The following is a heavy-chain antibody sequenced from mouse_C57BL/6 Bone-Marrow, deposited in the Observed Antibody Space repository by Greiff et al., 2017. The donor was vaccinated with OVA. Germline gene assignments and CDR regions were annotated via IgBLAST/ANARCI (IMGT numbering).Heavy chain of an antibody. Sequence: EVMLVESGGGLAKPGGSLKLSCAAPGFTFSSYAMSWVRQTPEKRLEWVATISDGGSYTYYPDNVKGRFTISRDNAKNNLYLQMSHLKSEDTAMYYCAREAGNYWGQGTTLTVSS. CDR1: GFTFSSYA. J-gene: IGHJ2*01. D-gene: IGHD4-1*01. CDR2: ISDGGSYT. CDR3: AREAGNY. V-gene: IGHV5-4*01.